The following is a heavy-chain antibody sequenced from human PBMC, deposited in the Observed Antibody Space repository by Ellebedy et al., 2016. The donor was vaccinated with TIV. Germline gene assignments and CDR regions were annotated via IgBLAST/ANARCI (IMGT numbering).Heavy chain of an antibody. CDR2: IKQDGSVK. V-gene: IGHV3-7*01. CDR1: GFTFSSYW. J-gene: IGHJ4*02. CDR3: AGEVGGGGAY. Sequence: GESLKISXAASGFTFSSYWMHWVRQAPGKGLEWVANIKQDGSVKKYVDSVKGRFTISRDNGKNSLYLQMNSLRGEDTAVYYCAGEVGGGGAYWGQGTLVTVSS. D-gene: IGHD2-21*01.